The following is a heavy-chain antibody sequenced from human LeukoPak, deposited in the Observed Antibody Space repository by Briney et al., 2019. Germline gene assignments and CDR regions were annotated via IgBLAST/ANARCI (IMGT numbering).Heavy chain of an antibody. CDR3: ARDRSLLNMVWFDY. Sequence: ASVKVSCKASGYTFTDYFMHWVRQAPGQGLEWMGWINPNGGDTNYAQNLQGRVTMTRDTSISTAYMEVSSLRSDDTAVYYCARDRSLLNMVWFDYWGQGTLVTVSS. D-gene: IGHD3-10*01. CDR1: GYTFTDYF. V-gene: IGHV1-2*02. CDR2: INPNGGDT. J-gene: IGHJ4*02.